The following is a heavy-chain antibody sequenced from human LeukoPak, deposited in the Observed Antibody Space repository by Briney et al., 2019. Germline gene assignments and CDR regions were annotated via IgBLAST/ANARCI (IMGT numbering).Heavy chain of an antibody. CDR1: GGSISSGGYY. D-gene: IGHD3-16*01. J-gene: IGHJ4*02. CDR3: ARATGAFGGVILTS. V-gene: IGHV4-30-4*01. CDR2: IYYSGST. Sequence: SQTLSLTCTVSGGSISSGGYYWSWIRQPPGQGLEWIGYIYYSGSTYYNPSLKSRVTISVDTSKNQFSLKLSSVTAADTAVYYCARATGAFGGVILTSWGQGTLVTVSS.